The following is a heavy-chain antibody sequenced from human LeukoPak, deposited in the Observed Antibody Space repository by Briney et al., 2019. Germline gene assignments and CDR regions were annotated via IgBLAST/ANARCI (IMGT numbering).Heavy chain of an antibody. D-gene: IGHD4-17*01. CDR3: AKLGYGDYGQFDP. CDR1: GLTSSTYA. Sequence: GGSLRLSCAASGLTSSTYAMSWVRQAPGKGLEWVSGISGGGGSTYYADSVKGRFTISRDNSKNTLYLQMNSLRAEDTAVYYCAKLGYGDYGQFDPWGQGTLVTVSS. J-gene: IGHJ5*02. CDR2: ISGGGGST. V-gene: IGHV3-23*01.